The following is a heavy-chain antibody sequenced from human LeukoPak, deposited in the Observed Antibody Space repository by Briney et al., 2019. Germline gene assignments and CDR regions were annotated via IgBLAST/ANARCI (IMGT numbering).Heavy chain of an antibody. Sequence: GGSLRLSCAASGFPFSSYEMNWVRRAPGKGLEWVSYISSSGSTIYYADSVKGRFTISRDNAKNTLYLQMNSLRAEDTAVYYCARVEVTYYYDSSGYSFDYWGQGTLVTVSS. CDR1: GFPFSSYE. V-gene: IGHV3-48*03. D-gene: IGHD3-22*01. CDR3: ARVEVTYYYDSSGYSFDY. CDR2: ISSSGSTI. J-gene: IGHJ4*02.